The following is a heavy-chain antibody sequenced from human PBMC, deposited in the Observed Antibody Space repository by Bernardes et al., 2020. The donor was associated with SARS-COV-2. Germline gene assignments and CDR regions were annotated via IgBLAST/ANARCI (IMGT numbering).Heavy chain of an antibody. V-gene: IGHV3-30*18. D-gene: IGHD3-10*01. CDR3: AKDTQSVWFGEVYYYYGMDV. Sequence: GGSLRLSCAASGFTFSSYGMHWVRQAPGKGLEWVAVISYDGSNKYYADSMKGRFTISRDNSKNTLYLQMNSLRAEDTAVYYCAKDTQSVWFGEVYYYYGMDVWGQGTTVTVSS. J-gene: IGHJ6*02. CDR2: ISYDGSNK. CDR1: GFTFSSYG.